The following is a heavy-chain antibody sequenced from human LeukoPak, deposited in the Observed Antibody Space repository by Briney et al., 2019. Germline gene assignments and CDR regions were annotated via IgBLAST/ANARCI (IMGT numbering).Heavy chain of an antibody. Sequence: GSLRLSCAASGFTFSSYAMHWVRQAPGKGLEWVAVISYDGSNKYYADSVKGRFTISRDNSKSTLYLQMNSLRAEDTAVYYCAKLYEGYYDSSGYPPNGAFDIWGQGTMVTVSS. D-gene: IGHD3-22*01. V-gene: IGHV3-30*18. J-gene: IGHJ3*02. CDR1: GFTFSSYA. CDR2: ISYDGSNK. CDR3: AKLYEGYYDSSGYPPNGAFDI.